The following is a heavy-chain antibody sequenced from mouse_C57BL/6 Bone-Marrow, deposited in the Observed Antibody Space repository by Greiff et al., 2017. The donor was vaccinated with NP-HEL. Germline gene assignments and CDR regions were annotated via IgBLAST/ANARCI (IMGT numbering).Heavy chain of an antibody. CDR2: INPGSGGT. Sequence: VQLQQSGAELVRPGTSVKVSCKASGYAFTNYLIEWVKQRPGQGLEWIGVINPGSGGTNYNEKFKGKATLTADKSSSTAYMQLSSLTSEDSAVYFCARSWFLGWGYWGKGTTVTVAT. J-gene: IGHJ4*01. CDR3: ARSWFLGWGY. V-gene: IGHV1-54*01. CDR1: GYAFTNYL. D-gene: IGHD2-2*01.